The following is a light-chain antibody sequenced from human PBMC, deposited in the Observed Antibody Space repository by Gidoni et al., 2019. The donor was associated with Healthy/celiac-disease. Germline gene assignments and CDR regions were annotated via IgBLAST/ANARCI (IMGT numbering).Light chain of an antibody. J-gene: IGKJ4*01. CDR1: QSVRSY. Sequence: EIVLTQSPATLSLSPGERATLSCMASQSVRSYLAWYQQKPGQAPRLLIYGASNRATGIPARFSGSGSGTDFTLTISSLEPEDFAVYYCQQRSNWPPLTFGGGTKVEIK. CDR2: GAS. V-gene: IGKV3-11*01. CDR3: QQRSNWPPLT.